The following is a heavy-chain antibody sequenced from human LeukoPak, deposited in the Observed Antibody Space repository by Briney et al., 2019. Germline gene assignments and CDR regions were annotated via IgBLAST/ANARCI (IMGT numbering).Heavy chain of an antibody. CDR1: GFTFSNYA. Sequence: GGSLRLSCAASGFTFSNYAMSWGRQAPGEGLEWVSTISDSGGSTYYADSVKGRFTISRDNSKNTLYLQTSSLRAEDTAIHYCAKVPYSDYGSGRPPFMDVWGQGTTVAVSS. D-gene: IGHD3-10*01. CDR2: ISDSGGST. CDR3: AKVPYSDYGSGRPPFMDV. V-gene: IGHV3-23*01. J-gene: IGHJ6*02.